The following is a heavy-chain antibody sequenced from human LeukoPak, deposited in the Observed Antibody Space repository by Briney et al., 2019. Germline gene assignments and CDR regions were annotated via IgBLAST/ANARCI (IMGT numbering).Heavy chain of an antibody. CDR3: ARGGYYDFWSGYYNWFDP. J-gene: IGHJ5*02. V-gene: IGHV3-7*01. CDR1: GFTFRSYW. D-gene: IGHD3-3*01. CDR2: IKQDGSEI. Sequence: GGSLRVSCAASGFTFRSYWMSWVRQAPGKGLEWVANIKQDGSEINYVDSVKSRFTISRDNSKNTLYLQMNSLRAEDTAVYYCARGGYYDFWSGYYNWFDPWGQGTLVTVSS.